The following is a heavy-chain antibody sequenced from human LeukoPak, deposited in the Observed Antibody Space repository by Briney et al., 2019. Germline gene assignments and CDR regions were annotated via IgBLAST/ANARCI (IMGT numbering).Heavy chain of an antibody. CDR1: GGSFSGYY. J-gene: IGHJ6*03. D-gene: IGHD3-22*01. CDR3: ASDRQYDSSGPAALWYYYMDV. Sequence: SETLSLTCAVYGGSFSGYYWSWIRQPPGKGLEWNGEINNSGSTNYNPSLKSRVTISVDTSKNQLSLKLSSVTAADTAVYYCASDRQYDSSGPAALWYYYMDVWGKGTTVTVSS. V-gene: IGHV4-34*01. CDR2: INNSGST.